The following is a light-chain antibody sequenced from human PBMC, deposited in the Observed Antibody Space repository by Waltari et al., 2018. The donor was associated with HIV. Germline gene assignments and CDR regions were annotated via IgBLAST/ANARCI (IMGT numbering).Light chain of an antibody. Sequence: ILMTQSPVTLSVSPGERATLSCWASQSIRTNLAWYEQKPGQTPRLLIYGASTRAPGTPARFSGSGSGTEFTLTISSLQSEDLAFYYCQQYHNWPITFGGGTKVEIK. CDR1: QSIRTN. J-gene: IGKJ4*01. CDR3: QQYHNWPIT. V-gene: IGKV3D-15*01. CDR2: GAS.